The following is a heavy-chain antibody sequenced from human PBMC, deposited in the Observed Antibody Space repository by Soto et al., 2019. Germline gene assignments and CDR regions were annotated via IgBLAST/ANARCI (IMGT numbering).Heavy chain of an antibody. CDR3: ARDPKTSGGQHWSFNYFDS. D-gene: IGHD3-9*01. CDR1: GFSFSISP. V-gene: IGHV3-30-3*01. Sequence: PGGSLRLSCAASGFSFSISPMHWVRQAPGKGPEWVALISYDGTNKFYADSVKGRFTISRDNSKSTLYLQLDSLRPEDAAVYYCARDPKTSGGQHWSFNYFDSWGQGTLVTVS. J-gene: IGHJ4*02. CDR2: ISYDGTNK.